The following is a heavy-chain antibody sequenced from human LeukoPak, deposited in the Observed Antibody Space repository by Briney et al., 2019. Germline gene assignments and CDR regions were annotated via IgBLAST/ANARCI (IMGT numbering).Heavy chain of an antibody. V-gene: IGHV1-69*05. Sequence: ASVKVSCKASGGTFSSYAISWVRQAPGQGLEWMGGIIPIFGTANYAQKFQGRVTITMDESTSIAYMELSSLRSEDTAVYYCARGGRIAAAGTYYYYYYMDVWGKGTTVTVSS. CDR1: GGTFSSYA. CDR2: IIPIFGTA. J-gene: IGHJ6*03. CDR3: ARGGRIAAAGTYYYYYYMDV. D-gene: IGHD6-13*01.